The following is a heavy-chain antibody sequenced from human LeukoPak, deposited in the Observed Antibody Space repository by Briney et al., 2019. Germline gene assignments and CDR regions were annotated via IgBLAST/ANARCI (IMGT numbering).Heavy chain of an antibody. V-gene: IGHV3-30*02. CDR2: IRYDGSNK. D-gene: IGHD3-16*02. CDR3: AKDSNEYVWGSYRYTGYVDY. J-gene: IGHJ4*02. CDR1: GFTFSSYG. Sequence: AGSLRLSCAVSGFTFSSYGMHWVRQAPGKGMEWVAFIRYDGSNKYYTDSVKGRLTISRDNSENTLYPQMNSLRAADTAVYYCAKDSNEYVWGSYRYTGYVDYWGQGTLVTVSS.